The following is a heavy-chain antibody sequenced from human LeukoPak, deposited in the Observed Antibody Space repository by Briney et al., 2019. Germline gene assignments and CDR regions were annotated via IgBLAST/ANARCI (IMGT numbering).Heavy chain of an antibody. V-gene: IGHV4-34*01. CDR2: INHSGST. CDR3: ARLLVRGAADWFDP. Sequence: SETLSLTCAVYGGSFSGYYWSWIRQPPGKGLEWIGEINHSGSTNYNPSLKSRVTISVDTSKNLFSMQLTSVTATDSAVYYCARLLVRGAADWFDPWGQGTLVTVSS. CDR1: GGSFSGYY. J-gene: IGHJ5*02. D-gene: IGHD2-15*01.